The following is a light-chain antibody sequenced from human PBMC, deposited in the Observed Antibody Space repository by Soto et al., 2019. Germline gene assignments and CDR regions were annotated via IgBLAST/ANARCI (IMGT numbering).Light chain of an antibody. V-gene: IGKV3D-20*02. Sequence: EIVLTQSPGTLSLSPGERATLSCRASQSVSSSYLAWYQQKPGQAPRLLIYDASNRATGIPARFSGSGSGTDFTLTISSLEPEDFAVYYCQQRSDWHTFGGGTKVDIK. CDR1: QSVSSSY. CDR2: DAS. J-gene: IGKJ4*01. CDR3: QQRSDWHT.